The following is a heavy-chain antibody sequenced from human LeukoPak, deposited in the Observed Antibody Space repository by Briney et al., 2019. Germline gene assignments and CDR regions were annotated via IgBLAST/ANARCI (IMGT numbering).Heavy chain of an antibody. J-gene: IGHJ6*03. CDR1: GYTFTSYG. CDR3: ARGGGYYDSSGYYYYYYMDV. V-gene: IGHV1-18*01. Sequence: ASVKVSCKASGYTFTSYGISWVRQAPGQGLEWMGWISAYNGNTNYAQKLQGRVTMTTDTSTSTAYMELRSLRSGDTAVYYCARGGGYYDSSGYYYYYYMDVWGKGTTVTVSS. CDR2: ISAYNGNT. D-gene: IGHD3-22*01.